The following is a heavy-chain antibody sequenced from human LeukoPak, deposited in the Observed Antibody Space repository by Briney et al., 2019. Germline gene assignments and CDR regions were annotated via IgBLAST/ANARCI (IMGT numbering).Heavy chain of an antibody. J-gene: IGHJ4*02. Sequence: GGSLRLSCAASEFTFSDYSMNWVRQAPGKGLEWVSSISSSSSYIYYADSVKGRFTISRDNAKNSLYLQMNSLRAEDAAVYCCARGGGAVALYYFDYWGQGTLVTVSS. V-gene: IGHV3-21*01. CDR1: EFTFSDYS. D-gene: IGHD6-19*01. CDR2: ISSSSSYI. CDR3: ARGGGAVALYYFDY.